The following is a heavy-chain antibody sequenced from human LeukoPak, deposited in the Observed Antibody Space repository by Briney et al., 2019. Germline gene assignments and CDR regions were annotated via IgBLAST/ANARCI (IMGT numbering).Heavy chain of an antibody. CDR2: ISWNSGSI. CDR1: GFTVDDYA. J-gene: IGHJ4*02. Sequence: GGSLRLSCAASGFTVDDYAMHWVRQAPGKGLEWVSGISWNSGSIGYADSVKGRFTISRDNSKNTLYLEMNSPRAEDTAVYYCAKDLFDGNPLFHFDYWGQGTLVTVSS. V-gene: IGHV3-9*01. CDR3: AKDLFDGNPLFHFDY. D-gene: IGHD4-23*01.